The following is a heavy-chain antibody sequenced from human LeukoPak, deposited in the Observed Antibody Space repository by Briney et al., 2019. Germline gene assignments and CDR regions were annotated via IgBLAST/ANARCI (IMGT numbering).Heavy chain of an antibody. CDR2: ISYDGSNK. CDR3: AKDRRRTPLVYYYYYGMDV. V-gene: IGHV3-30*18. D-gene: IGHD2-8*02. Sequence: GRSLRLSCAASGFTFSSYGMHWVRQAPGKGLEWVAVISYDGSNKYYADSVKGRFTISRDNSKNPLYLQMNSLRAEDTAVYYCAKDRRRTPLVYYYYYGMDVWGQGTTVTVSS. J-gene: IGHJ6*02. CDR1: GFTFSSYG.